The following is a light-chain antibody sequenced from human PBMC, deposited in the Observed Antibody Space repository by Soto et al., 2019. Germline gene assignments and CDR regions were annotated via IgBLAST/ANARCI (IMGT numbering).Light chain of an antibody. CDR1: QSVISRY. Sequence: EIVLTQSQVTLSLSPGERATLSCSASQSVISRYFAWYQQKPGQAPRLLIYAASSRAAGIPDRFSGSGSGTDFSLTISRLEPEDFAVYYCHQYASSRTFGPGTKVE. V-gene: IGKV3-20*01. CDR3: HQYASSRT. CDR2: AAS. J-gene: IGKJ1*01.